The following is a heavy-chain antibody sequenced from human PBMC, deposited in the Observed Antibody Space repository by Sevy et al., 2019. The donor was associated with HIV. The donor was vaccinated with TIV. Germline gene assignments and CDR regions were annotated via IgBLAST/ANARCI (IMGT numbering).Heavy chain of an antibody. CDR1: GFTFSSYA. CDR3: AKGPDFGVVIPTGVMDV. V-gene: IGHV3-23*01. J-gene: IGHJ6*02. Sequence: GGSLRLSCVASGFTFSSYAMSWVRQAPGKGLEWVSAIGGSGGSTYYADSVKGRFTISRDNSKDTLYLQMNGLRAEDTAVYYCAKGPDFGVVIPTGVMDVWGQGTTVTVSS. D-gene: IGHD3-3*01. CDR2: IGGSGGST.